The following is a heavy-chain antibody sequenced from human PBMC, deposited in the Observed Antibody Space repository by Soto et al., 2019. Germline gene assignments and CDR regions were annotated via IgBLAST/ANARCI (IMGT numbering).Heavy chain of an antibody. J-gene: IGHJ4*02. D-gene: IGHD1-26*01. CDR2: SSAYNGNT. CDR3: AIGRWVVGPNYFDY. Sequence: GASVKVSCKASGYTFTSYGISWVRQAPGQGREWMGWSSAYNGNTNYAQKRQGRVIMTTDTSTSTAYMGLKSLRSYDTAVYYCAIGRWVVGPNYFDYWGQGTLVTVPS. V-gene: IGHV1-18*04. CDR1: GYTFTSYG.